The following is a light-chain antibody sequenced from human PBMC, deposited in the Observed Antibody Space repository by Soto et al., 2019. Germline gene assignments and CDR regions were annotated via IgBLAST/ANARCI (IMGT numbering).Light chain of an antibody. Sequence: QSVLTQPASVSGSPGQSITISCTGTSSDVGGYNYVSWYQQHPGKAPKLMIYDVGNRPSEVSNRFSGSKSGNTASLTISGLQAEDGADYYCSSYTTSTTWVFGGGTKVTVL. CDR1: SSDVGGYNY. CDR2: DVG. J-gene: IGLJ3*02. CDR3: SSYTTSTTWV. V-gene: IGLV2-14*01.